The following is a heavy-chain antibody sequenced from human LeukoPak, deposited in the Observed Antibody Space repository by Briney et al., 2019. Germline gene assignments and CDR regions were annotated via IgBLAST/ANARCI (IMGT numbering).Heavy chain of an antibody. CDR1: GFTVSSNY. CDR2: IYSGGST. V-gene: IGHV3-66*01. J-gene: IGHJ6*02. Sequence: PGGSLRLSCAASGFTVSSNYMSWVRQAPGKGLEWVSVIYSGGSTYYADSVKGRFTISRDNSKNTLYLQMNSLRAEDTAVYYCARDNWKPDYYYGMDVWGQGTTVTVSS. CDR3: ARDNWKPDYYYGMDV. D-gene: IGHD1-20*01.